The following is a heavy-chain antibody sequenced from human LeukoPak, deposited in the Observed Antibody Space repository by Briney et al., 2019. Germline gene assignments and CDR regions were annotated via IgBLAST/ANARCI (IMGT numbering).Heavy chain of an antibody. CDR2: INPNSGGT. D-gene: IGHD7-27*01. J-gene: IGHJ3*02. CDR3: ARDGDAGAFDI. V-gene: IGHV1-2*02. CDR1: GYTFTGYY. Sequence: APVNVSCKASGYTFTGYYMHWVRQAPAQGLEWMGWINPNSGGTNYAQKFQGRVTMTRDTSISTAYMELSRLRSDDTAVYYCARDGDAGAFDIWGQGTMVTVSS.